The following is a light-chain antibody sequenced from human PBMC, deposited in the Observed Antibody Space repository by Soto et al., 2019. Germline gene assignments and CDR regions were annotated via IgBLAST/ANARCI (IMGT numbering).Light chain of an antibody. CDR1: QGISSY. Sequence: DIQLTQSPSFLSASVGDRVTITCRAIQGISSYLAWYQQKPGKAPKLLIYAASTLQSGVPSRFSGSGSGTEFTLTISRLQSEDFATYYCQQLNSYRTFGGGTKVEIK. J-gene: IGKJ4*01. CDR2: AAS. CDR3: QQLNSYRT. V-gene: IGKV1-9*01.